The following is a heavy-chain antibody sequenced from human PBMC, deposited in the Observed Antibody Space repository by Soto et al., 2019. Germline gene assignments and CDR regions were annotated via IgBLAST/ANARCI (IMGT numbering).Heavy chain of an antibody. D-gene: IGHD3-10*01. Sequence: WTWIRQHPGKGLEWIGYIYYSGSTYYNPSLKSRVTISVDTSKNQFSLKLSSVTAADTAVYYCARDKYYYGSGEDGMDVWGQGTTVTVSS. CDR2: IYYSGST. J-gene: IGHJ6*02. V-gene: IGHV4-31*02. CDR3: ARDKYYYGSGEDGMDV.